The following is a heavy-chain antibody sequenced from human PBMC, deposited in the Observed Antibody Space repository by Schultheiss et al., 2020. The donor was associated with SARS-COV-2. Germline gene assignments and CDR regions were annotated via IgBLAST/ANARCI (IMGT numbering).Heavy chain of an antibody. CDR1: GFTFSSYG. V-gene: IGHV3-33*01. Sequence: GGSLRLSCAASGFTFSSYGMHWVRQAPGKGLEWVAVIWYDGSNKYYADSVKGRFTISRDNSKNTLYLQMNSLRAEDTAVYYCARDSSSLPFYYYYYGMDVWCQGSTVIV. CDR2: IWYDGSNK. CDR3: ARDSSSLPFYYYYYGMDV. D-gene: IGHD5/OR15-5a*01. J-gene: IGHJ6*02.